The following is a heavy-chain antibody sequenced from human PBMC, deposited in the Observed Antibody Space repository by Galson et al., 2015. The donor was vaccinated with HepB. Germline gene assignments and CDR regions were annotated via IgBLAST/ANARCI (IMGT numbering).Heavy chain of an antibody. CDR1: GFTFSSYS. J-gene: IGHJ6*02. V-gene: IGHV3-48*01. Sequence: SLRLSCAASGFTFSSYSMNWVRQAPGKGLEWVSYISSSSSTIYYADSVKGRFTISRDNAKNSLYLQMNSLRAEDTAVYYCARDGPMITFGGIQYYYYGMDVWGQGTTVTVSS. CDR3: ARDGPMITFGGIQYYYYGMDV. D-gene: IGHD3-16*01. CDR2: ISSSSSTI.